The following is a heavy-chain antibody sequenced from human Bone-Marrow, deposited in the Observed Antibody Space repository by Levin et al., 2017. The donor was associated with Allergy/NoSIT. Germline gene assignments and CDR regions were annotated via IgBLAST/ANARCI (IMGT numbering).Heavy chain of an antibody. V-gene: IGHV3-9*01. D-gene: IGHD7-27*01. CDR3: AKDMGKYFYYGLDV. CDR1: GFIFDNYA. J-gene: IGHJ6*02. Sequence: GGSLRLSCAASGFIFDNYAFHWVRQTPGKGLEWVSGITWNSGTIAYADSVKGRFTVPRDNAKKSVFLEMNSLRPEDTALYYCAKDMGKYFYYGLDVWGQGTTVTVSS. CDR2: ITWNSGTI.